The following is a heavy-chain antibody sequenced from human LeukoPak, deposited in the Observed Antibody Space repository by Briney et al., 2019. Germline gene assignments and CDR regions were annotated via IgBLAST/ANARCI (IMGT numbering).Heavy chain of an antibody. CDR3: ARYCSSISCYSAYYGMDV. V-gene: IGHV3-23*01. D-gene: IGHD2-2*01. CDR1: GFTFSTYG. Sequence: PGGSLRLSCAASGFTFSTYGMSWVRQAPGAGLEWVSSFGGSGGTTYYADSVKGRFTISRDNSKSALYLQMNSLRAEDTAVYYCARYCSSISCYSAYYGMDVWGKGTTVTVSS. CDR2: FGGSGGTT. J-gene: IGHJ6*04.